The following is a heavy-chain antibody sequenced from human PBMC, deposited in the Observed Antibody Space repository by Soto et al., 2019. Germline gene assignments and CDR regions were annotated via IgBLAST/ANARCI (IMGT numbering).Heavy chain of an antibody. V-gene: IGHV3-23*01. CDR2: ISGGGGST. CDR1: GFTFSIYA. CDR3: AKSRGVATPDWLDP. D-gene: IGHD5-12*01. Sequence: GSLRLSCEVSGFTFSIYAMSWVRQAPGRGLEWVSGISGGGGSTHYADSVKGRFTISRDNSKNTMYLQMNSLRADDTAVYYCAKSRGVATPDWLDPWGQGTLVTVSS. J-gene: IGHJ5*02.